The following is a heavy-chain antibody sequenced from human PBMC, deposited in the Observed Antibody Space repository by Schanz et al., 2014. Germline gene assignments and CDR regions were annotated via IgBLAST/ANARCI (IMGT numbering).Heavy chain of an antibody. Sequence: QVQLVESGGGVVQPGRSLRLSCAASGFTFSNYGLHWVRQAPGKGLEWVTVISYDGNTKYYADSVKGRFIISRDSSKNTLFLQMNSLRAEDTAVYFCARDGGRDGYNLAFDVWGQGTLVTVSS. J-gene: IGHJ3*01. V-gene: IGHV3-30*03. CDR2: ISYDGNTK. CDR3: ARDGGRDGYNLAFDV. CDR1: GFTFSNYG. D-gene: IGHD5-12*01.